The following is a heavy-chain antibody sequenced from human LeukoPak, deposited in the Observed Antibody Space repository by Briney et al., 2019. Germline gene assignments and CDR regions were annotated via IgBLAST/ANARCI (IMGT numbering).Heavy chain of an antibody. Sequence: GGSLRLSCAASGFTFSTYDMHWVRQATGKGLEWVSAIDTADDTYYPGSVKGRFTISRENAKNSLYLQMNSLRAGDTAVYYCARVEVGDRSAYYDYRGQGTLVTVSS. D-gene: IGHD3-22*01. CDR2: IDTADDT. CDR3: ARVEVGDRSAYYDY. J-gene: IGHJ4*02. V-gene: IGHV3-13*01. CDR1: GFTFSTYD.